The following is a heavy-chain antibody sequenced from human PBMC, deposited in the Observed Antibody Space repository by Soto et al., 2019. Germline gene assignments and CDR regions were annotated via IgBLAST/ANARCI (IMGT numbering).Heavy chain of an antibody. D-gene: IGHD1-26*01. CDR2: INPSGVST. V-gene: IGHV1-46*01. CDR1: GFTFSRYY. Sequence: SCKASGFTFSRYYMHWVRQAPGQGLEWMGLINPSGVSTNYAQKFQGRVTLTRDTSTSTVSMELSSLRSEDTAVYYCARDNSESNSWWFDPWGQGTLVTVSS. CDR3: ARDNSESNSWWFDP. J-gene: IGHJ5*02.